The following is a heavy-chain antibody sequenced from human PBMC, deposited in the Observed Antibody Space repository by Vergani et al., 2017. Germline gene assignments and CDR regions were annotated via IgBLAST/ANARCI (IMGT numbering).Heavy chain of an antibody. CDR1: GGTFSSNS. J-gene: IGHJ4*02. V-gene: IGHV1-69*13. CDR2: IIPIFGTA. Sequence: QGQLAQSGAEVKKPGSSVKVSCKASGGTFSSNSISWVRQAPGQGLEWMGRIIPIFGTANYAQKFQGRVTITADESTSTAYMELSSLRSEDTAVYYCARLVTFYGDYRFDYWGQGTLVTVSS. D-gene: IGHD4-17*01. CDR3: ARLVTFYGDYRFDY.